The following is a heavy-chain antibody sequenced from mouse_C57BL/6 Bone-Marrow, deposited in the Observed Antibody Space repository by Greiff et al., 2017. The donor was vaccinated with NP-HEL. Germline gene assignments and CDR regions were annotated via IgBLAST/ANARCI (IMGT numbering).Heavy chain of an antibody. CDR3: ARDIDYGSSYIMDY. CDR2: TFYSGIT. D-gene: IGHD1-1*01. CDR1: GFSINSDCY. V-gene: IGHV3-3*01. Sequence: EVQLQQSGPSLVRPSQTLSLTCTVTGFSINSDCYWIWIRQFPGNKLEYIGYTFYSGITYYNPSLESRTYITRDTSKNQFSLKLSSVTTEDTATYYCARDIDYGSSYIMDYWGQGTSVTVSS. J-gene: IGHJ4*01.